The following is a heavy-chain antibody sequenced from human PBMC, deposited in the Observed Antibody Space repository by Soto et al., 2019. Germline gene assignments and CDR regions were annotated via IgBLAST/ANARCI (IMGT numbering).Heavy chain of an antibody. CDR3: ARETVTNYYYYYMDV. Sequence: SETLSLTCTVSGGSISSYYWXWIRQPPGKGLEWIGYIYYSGSTNYNPSLKSRVTISVDTSKNQFSLKLSSVTAADTAVYYCARETVTNYYYYYMDVWGKGTTVTVSS. CDR2: IYYSGST. J-gene: IGHJ6*03. CDR1: GGSISSYY. D-gene: IGHD4-17*01. V-gene: IGHV4-59*01.